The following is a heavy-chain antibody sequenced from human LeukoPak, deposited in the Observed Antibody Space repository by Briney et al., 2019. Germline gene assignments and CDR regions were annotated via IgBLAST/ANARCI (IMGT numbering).Heavy chain of an antibody. D-gene: IGHD6-13*01. CDR3: ARGVASTGIGWFDP. CDR2: IYTSGST. Sequence: SETLSLTWTVSGGFISSYSWSWIRQDAGKGLEWIGRIYTSGSTNYNPSLKSRVTMSVDTSKNQISLNLSSVTAADTAVYYCARGVASTGIGWFDPWGQGTLVTVSS. V-gene: IGHV4-4*07. J-gene: IGHJ5*02. CDR1: GGFISSYS.